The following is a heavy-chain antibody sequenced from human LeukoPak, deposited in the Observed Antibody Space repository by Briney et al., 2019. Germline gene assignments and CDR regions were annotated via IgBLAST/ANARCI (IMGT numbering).Heavy chain of an antibody. CDR3: ARPKSPRLAEKFTYPPPYYYYYYMDV. V-gene: IGHV4-34*01. Sequence: PSESLSLTXAVYVGSLSGYYWSCISDPPAKGRGWVGEINHRGRTNYNPSLKSRVTISVDTSKSQFSLKLSSVTAADTAVYYCARPKSPRLAEKFTYPPPYYYYYYMDVWGKGTTVTVSS. CDR1: VGSLSGYY. CDR2: INHRGRT. D-gene: IGHD2-21*01. J-gene: IGHJ6*03.